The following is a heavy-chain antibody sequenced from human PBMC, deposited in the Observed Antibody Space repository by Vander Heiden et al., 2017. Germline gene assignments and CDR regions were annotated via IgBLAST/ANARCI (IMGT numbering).Heavy chain of an antibody. J-gene: IGHJ5*02. D-gene: IGHD6-6*01. CDR2: IRSKANSYAT. Sequence: EVQLVESGGGLVQPGGSLKLSCAASGLTFSGSAMHWVRQASGKGLEWVGRIRSKANSYATAYAASVKGRFTISRDDSKNTAYLQMNSLKTEDTAVYYCTRPSGSTYSSSSSWFDPWGQGTLVTVSS. V-gene: IGHV3-73*02. CDR3: TRPSGSTYSSSSSWFDP. CDR1: GLTFSGSA.